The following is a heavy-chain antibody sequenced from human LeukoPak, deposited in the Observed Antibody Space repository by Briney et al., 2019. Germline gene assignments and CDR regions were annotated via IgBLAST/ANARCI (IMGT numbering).Heavy chain of an antibody. V-gene: IGHV3-11*01. CDR2: ISSSGSTI. CDR3: ARDRGLWFGELLRSDWFDP. Sequence: PGGSLRLSCAASGFTFSDYYMSWIRQAPGKGLEWVSYISSSGSTIYYADSVKGRFTISRDNAKNSLYLQMNSLRAEDTAVYYCARDRGLWFGELLRSDWFDPWGQGTLVTVSS. CDR1: GFTFSDYY. J-gene: IGHJ5*02. D-gene: IGHD3-10*01.